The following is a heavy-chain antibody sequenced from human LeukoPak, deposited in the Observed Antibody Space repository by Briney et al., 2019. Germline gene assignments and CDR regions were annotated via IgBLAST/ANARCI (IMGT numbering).Heavy chain of an antibody. V-gene: IGHV3-30*18. CDR2: ISYDGSNK. D-gene: IGHD2-21*01. Sequence: GGSLRLSCSASGFTFSSYGMHWVRQAPGKGLEWVAVISYDGSNKYYADSAKGRFTISRDNSKNTLYLQMNSLRAEDTAVYYCAKDLVVGWWLQDYFDYWGQGTLVTVSS. CDR3: AKDLVVGWWLQDYFDY. CDR1: GFTFSSYG. J-gene: IGHJ4*02.